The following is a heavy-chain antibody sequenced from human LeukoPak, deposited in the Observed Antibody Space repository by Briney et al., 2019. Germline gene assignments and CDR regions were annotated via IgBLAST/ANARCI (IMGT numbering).Heavy chain of an antibody. CDR3: ARQRGRWDSFDY. J-gene: IGHJ4*02. D-gene: IGHD1-26*01. CDR1: GGSISSYY. V-gene: IGHV4-59*08. CDR2: IYFSGTT. Sequence: PSETLSLTCTVSGGSISSYYCSWIRQPPGKGLECIGYIYFSGTTSYNPSLKSRVTISVDTSKKQLSLRLTSVTAADTAVYYCARQRGRWDSFDYWGQGTLVTVSS.